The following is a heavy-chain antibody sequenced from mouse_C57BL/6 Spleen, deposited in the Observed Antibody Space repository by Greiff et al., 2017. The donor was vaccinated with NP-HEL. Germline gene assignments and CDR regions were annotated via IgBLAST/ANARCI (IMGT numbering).Heavy chain of an antibody. CDR2: IYPGSGNT. CDR3: TRGDAMDY. J-gene: IGHJ4*01. CDR1: GNTFTDYY. Sequence: QVQLQQSGAELVRPGASVKLSCKASGNTFTDYYINWVKQRPGQGLEWIARIYPGSGNTDYNEKFKGKATLTAEKSSSTAYMQLSSLASEDSAVYFYTRGDAMDYWGQGTSVTVSS. V-gene: IGHV1-76*01.